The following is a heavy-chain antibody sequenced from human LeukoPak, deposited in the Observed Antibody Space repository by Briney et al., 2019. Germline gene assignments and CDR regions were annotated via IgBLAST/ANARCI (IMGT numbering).Heavy chain of an antibody. CDR2: VSYSGTT. D-gene: IGHD5-24*01. CDR1: GGSISTYY. CDR3: ARVRGYNSYYFDY. J-gene: IGHJ4*02. V-gene: IGHV4-59*01. Sequence: SETLSLTCSVSGGSISTYYWSWIRQPPGKGLEWIGCVSYSGTTKYSPSLKSRVTISVDTSKNQFSLKLSSVTAADTAVYYCARVRGYNSYYFDYWGQGTLVTVSS.